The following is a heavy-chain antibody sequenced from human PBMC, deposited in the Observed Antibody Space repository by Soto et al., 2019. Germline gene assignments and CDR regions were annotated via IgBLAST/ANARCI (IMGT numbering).Heavy chain of an antibody. D-gene: IGHD3-3*01. Sequence: LSLTCSVSGVSISSSNWWIWFRQPPGKGLEWIGEIYHSGSTNYNPSLKSRVTISVDKSKNQFSLKLSSVTAADTAVYYCASRTPFGVVIRYFDYWGQGTLVTVSS. V-gene: IGHV4-4*02. CDR3: ASRTPFGVVIRYFDY. CDR2: IYHSGST. J-gene: IGHJ4*02. CDR1: GVSISSSNW.